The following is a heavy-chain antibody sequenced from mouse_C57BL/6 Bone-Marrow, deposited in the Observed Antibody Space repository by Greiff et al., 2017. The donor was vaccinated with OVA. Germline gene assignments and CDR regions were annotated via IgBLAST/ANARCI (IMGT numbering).Heavy chain of an antibody. CDR1: GFSINSDCY. V-gene: IGHV3-3*01. Sequence: EVKLQESGPSLVRPSQTLSLTCTVTGFSINSDCYWIWIRQFPGNKLEYIGYTFYSGITYYNPSLESRTYITRDTSKNQFSLKLSSVTTEDTATYYCARDCYYGSSAYAMDYWGQGTSVTVSS. CDR3: ARDCYYGSSAYAMDY. J-gene: IGHJ4*01. CDR2: TFYSGIT. D-gene: IGHD1-1*01.